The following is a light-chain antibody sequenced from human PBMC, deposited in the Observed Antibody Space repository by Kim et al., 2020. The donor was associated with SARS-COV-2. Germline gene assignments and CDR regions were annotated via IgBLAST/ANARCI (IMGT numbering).Light chain of an antibody. Sequence: PGKTARITCGGEKIGNKSVCWYQQKPGQAPVLVIYYDSNRPSGIPERFSGSNSGNTATLTISGNEAGDEADYYCQAWDSSSDNGVFGGGTQLTVL. CDR2: YDS. CDR1: KIGNKS. J-gene: IGLJ2*01. CDR3: QAWDSSSDNGV. V-gene: IGLV3-21*01.